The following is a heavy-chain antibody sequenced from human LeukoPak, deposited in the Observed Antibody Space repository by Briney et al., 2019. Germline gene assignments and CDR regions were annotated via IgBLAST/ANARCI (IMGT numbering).Heavy chain of an antibody. Sequence: ASVKVSCKASGYTFTGYYMHWVRQAPGQGLEWMGRINPNSGGTNYAQKFQGRVTMTRDTSISTAYMELSRLRSDDTAVYYCARDRNVDYYYYYYTDVWGKGTTVTVSS. D-gene: IGHD1-1*01. CDR1: GYTFTGYY. CDR2: INPNSGGT. V-gene: IGHV1-2*06. J-gene: IGHJ6*03. CDR3: ARDRNVDYYYYYYTDV.